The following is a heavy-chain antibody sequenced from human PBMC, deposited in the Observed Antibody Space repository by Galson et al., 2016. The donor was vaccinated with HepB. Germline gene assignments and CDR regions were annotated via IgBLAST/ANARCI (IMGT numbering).Heavy chain of an antibody. CDR3: ARDDYSGGRGSPDY. CDR1: GFFFSGRA. Sequence: SLRLSCAASGFFFSGRAMSWVRQAPGKGLEWVSGINRNGATTGYAASVKGRFTISRDNSNNTLYLQMNSLTAEDTAVYHCARDDYSGGRGSPDYWGQGTLVTVSS. CDR2: INRNGATT. D-gene: IGHD4/OR15-4a*01. J-gene: IGHJ4*02. V-gene: IGHV3-23*01.